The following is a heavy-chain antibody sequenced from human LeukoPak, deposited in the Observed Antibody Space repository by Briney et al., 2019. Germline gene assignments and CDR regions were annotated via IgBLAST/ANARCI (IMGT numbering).Heavy chain of an antibody. D-gene: IGHD2-15*01. Sequence: SVKVSCKASGGTFSSYATSWVRQAPGQGLEWMGRIIPIFGIANYAQKFQGRVTITADKSMSTAYMELSSLRSEDTAVYYCAKEGFCSGGNCYGGLDYWGQGTLVTVS. V-gene: IGHV1-69*04. CDR3: AKEGFCSGGNCYGGLDY. J-gene: IGHJ4*02. CDR1: GGTFSSYA. CDR2: IIPIFGIA.